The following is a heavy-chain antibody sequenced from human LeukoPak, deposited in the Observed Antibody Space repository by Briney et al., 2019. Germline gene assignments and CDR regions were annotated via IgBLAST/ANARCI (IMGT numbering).Heavy chain of an antibody. D-gene: IGHD3-3*01. V-gene: IGHV3-48*01. Sequence: GGSLRLSCAASGFTFSSYSMNWVRQAPGKGLEWVSYISSSSSTIYYADSVKGRFTISRDNAKNSLYLQMNSLRAEDTAVYYCSRDPSTIFGVVDGDYWGQGTLVTVSS. CDR3: SRDPSTIFGVVDGDY. CDR1: GFTFSSYS. CDR2: ISSSSSTI. J-gene: IGHJ4*02.